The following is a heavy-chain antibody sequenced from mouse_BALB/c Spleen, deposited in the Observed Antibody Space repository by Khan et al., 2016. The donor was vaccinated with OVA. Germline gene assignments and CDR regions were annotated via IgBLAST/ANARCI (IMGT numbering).Heavy chain of an antibody. CDR3: ARSYFYGYYFDQ. Sequence: VQLKESGGGLVQPGGSRKLSCGASGFTFSSFGMHWVRQAPEKGLEWVAYISGDSNTIYYTDTVMGRFTISRDNPKNTLFLQMTSLRAENMAMYYCARSYFYGYYFDQWGQGTTLTVSS. V-gene: IGHV5-17*02. J-gene: IGHJ2*01. CDR2: ISGDSNTI. D-gene: IGHD1-1*01. CDR1: GFTFSSFG.